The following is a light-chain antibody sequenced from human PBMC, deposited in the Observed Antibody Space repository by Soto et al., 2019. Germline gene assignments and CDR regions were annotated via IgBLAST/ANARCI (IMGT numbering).Light chain of an antibody. J-gene: IGKJ2*01. V-gene: IGKV1-39*01. CDR3: QQTFSTPPYT. CDR1: RGIATS. CDR2: GAS. Sequence: DIQMTQSPSSLSASPGDIVSFTCRASRGIATSVHWYQQKPGAAPKLLISGASTLQSGVPSRFSGSGSVTDFTLTISGLQPEDFATYFCQQTFSTPPYTFGQGTRLHIK.